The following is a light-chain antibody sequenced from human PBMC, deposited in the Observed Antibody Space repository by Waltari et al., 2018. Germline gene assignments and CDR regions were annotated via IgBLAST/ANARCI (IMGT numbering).Light chain of an antibody. J-gene: IGLJ1*01. CDR3: KSFTSTYSYV. V-gene: IGLV2-14*03. CDR1: SSDVGRFDH. Sequence: SALTQPAYVSGSLGQSLTIPCTRASSDVGRFDHVSCYQQHPGKAPKVILFDVPYRPLGVSTRFSGSKSGNTASLTISGLQAEDEADYFCKSFTSTYSYVFGSGTTVTVL. CDR2: DVP.